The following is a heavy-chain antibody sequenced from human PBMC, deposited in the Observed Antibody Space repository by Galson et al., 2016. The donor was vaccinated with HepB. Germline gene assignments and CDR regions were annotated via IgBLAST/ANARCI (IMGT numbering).Heavy chain of an antibody. J-gene: IGHJ3*01. CDR3: ARDRDYNKYVAFDF. CDR1: GYTFTDYY. Sequence: SVKVSCKASGYTFTDYYMHWVRQAPGQGLEYMGWINPNSGGTYYAQTFRGRVTMTRDTSIRTAYMELSSLGSDDTAVYYCARDRDYNKYVAFDFWGQGTKVTVSS. CDR2: INPNSGGT. V-gene: IGHV1-2*02. D-gene: IGHD4-11*01.